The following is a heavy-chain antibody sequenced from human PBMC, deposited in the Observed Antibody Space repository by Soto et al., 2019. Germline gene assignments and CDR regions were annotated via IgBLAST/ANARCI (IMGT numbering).Heavy chain of an antibody. CDR2: IYYSGST. D-gene: IGHD6-13*01. CDR3: ARHEVWQQLIYYYFDY. J-gene: IGHJ4*02. V-gene: IGHV4-39*01. CDR1: GGSISSSSYY. Sequence: QLQLQESGPGLVKPSETLSLTCTVSGGSISSSSYYWGWIRQPPGKGLEWIGSIYYSGSTYYNPSLKSRVTISVDTYTNQFAPKLSSVTAADTAVYYCARHEVWQQLIYYYFDYWGQGTLVTVSS.